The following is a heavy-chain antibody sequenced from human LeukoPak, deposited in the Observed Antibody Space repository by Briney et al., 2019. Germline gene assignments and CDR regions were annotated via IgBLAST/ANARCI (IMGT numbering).Heavy chain of an antibody. D-gene: IGHD3-22*01. V-gene: IGHV1-8*01. Sequence: ASVKVSCKASGYTFTSYDINWVRQATGQGLEWMGWMNPNSDNTGYAQKFQGRVTMTRNTSISTAYMELSSLRSEDTAVYYCARGTFIYYSSGYYIIPAFDIWGQGTMVTVSS. CDR1: GYTFTSYD. CDR2: MNPNSDNT. J-gene: IGHJ3*02. CDR3: ARGTFIYYSSGYYIIPAFDI.